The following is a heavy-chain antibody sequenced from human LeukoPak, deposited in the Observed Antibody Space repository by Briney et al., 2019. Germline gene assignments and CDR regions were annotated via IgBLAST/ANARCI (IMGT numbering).Heavy chain of an antibody. CDR2: INHSGST. V-gene: IGHV4-34*01. CDR1: GGSFSGYY. D-gene: IGHD3-22*01. CDR3: ARVRGYYYGIDY. Sequence: SETLSLTCAVYGGSFSGYYWSWIRQPPGKGLEWIGEINHSGSTNYNPSLKSRVTISVDTSKNQFSLKLSSVTAADTAVYYCARVRGYYYGIDYWGQGTLVTVSS. J-gene: IGHJ4*02.